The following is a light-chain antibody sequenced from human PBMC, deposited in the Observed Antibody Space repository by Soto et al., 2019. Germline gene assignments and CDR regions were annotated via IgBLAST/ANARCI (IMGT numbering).Light chain of an antibody. V-gene: IGLV1-47*01. CDR3: AAWDDSLSGEV. Sequence: QSVLTQPPSASGTPGQRVTISCSGSSSNIGSNYVYWYQQLPGTAPKLLIYRNNQRPSGVPDRFSGSKSGTSASLAISGPRSEDEADCYCAAWDDSLSGEVFGGGTQLTVL. J-gene: IGLJ2*01. CDR2: RNN. CDR1: SSNIGSNY.